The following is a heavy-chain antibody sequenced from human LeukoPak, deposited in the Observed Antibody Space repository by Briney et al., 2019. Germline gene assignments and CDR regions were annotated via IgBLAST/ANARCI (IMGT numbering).Heavy chain of an antibody. V-gene: IGHV3-9*01. J-gene: IGHJ4*02. CDR1: GFTFDDYA. CDR2: ISWNSGSI. D-gene: IGHD5-18*01. Sequence: PGGSLRLSCAASGFTFDDYAMHWVRQAPGKGLEWVSGISWNSGSIGYADSVKGRSTISRDNAKNSLYLQMNSLRAEDTALYYCAKDISRWIQLWVFDYWGQGTLVTVSS. CDR3: AKDISRWIQLWVFDY.